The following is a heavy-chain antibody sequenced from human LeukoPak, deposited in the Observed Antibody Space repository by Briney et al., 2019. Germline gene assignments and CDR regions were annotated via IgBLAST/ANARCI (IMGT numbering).Heavy chain of an antibody. CDR1: GFTFSSYG. J-gene: IGHJ4*02. D-gene: IGHD3/OR15-3a*01. Sequence: PGGSLRLSCAASGFTFSSYGIYMVRHAPGNGLELVAAIWYDGSNKYYADSVKARFTITSNNSKNTLYLQMNSVRAEDKAVYYCARVIFDSGYSAYWGQGTLVTVPS. CDR3: ARVIFDSGYSAY. V-gene: IGHV3-33*03. CDR2: IWYDGSNK.